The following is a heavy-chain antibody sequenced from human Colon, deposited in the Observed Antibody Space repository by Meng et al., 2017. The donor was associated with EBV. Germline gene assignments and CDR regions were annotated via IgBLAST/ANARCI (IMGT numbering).Heavy chain of an antibody. D-gene: IGHD2-21*01. Sequence: QGRLQSSGPRLVAPSQTLSLTCTVSGGSMSSGNYYWSWIRHPPGKGLEWIGYIHHSGSAYYNPSLKSRVSISVDTSKNQFSLNLNSMTAADTAVYYCASFDHIPRRNYFDYWGQGTLVTVSS. CDR2: IHHSGSA. J-gene: IGHJ4*02. CDR3: ASFDHIPRRNYFDY. CDR1: GGSMSSGNYY. V-gene: IGHV4-30-4*01.